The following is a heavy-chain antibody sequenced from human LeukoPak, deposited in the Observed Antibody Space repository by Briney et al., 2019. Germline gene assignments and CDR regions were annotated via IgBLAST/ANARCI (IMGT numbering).Heavy chain of an antibody. CDR3: ARFSYDFWSGYGFDP. D-gene: IGHD3-3*01. V-gene: IGHV4-30-4*01. CDR2: IYYSGST. J-gene: IGHJ5*02. Sequence: SETLSLTCTVSGGSISSGDYYCSWIRQPPGKGLEWIGYIYYSGSTYYNPSLKSRVTISVDTSKNQFSLKLSSVTAADTAVYYCARFSYDFWSGYGFDPWGQGTLVTVSS. CDR1: GGSISSGDYY.